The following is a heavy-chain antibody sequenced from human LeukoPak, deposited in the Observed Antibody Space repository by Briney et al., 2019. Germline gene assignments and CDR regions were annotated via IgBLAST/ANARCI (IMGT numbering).Heavy chain of an antibody. Sequence: ASVKVSCKASGYTFTSYAMHWVRQAPGKRLEWMGWINAGSGNTKYSQEFQGRVTITRDTSASTAYMELSSLRSEDMAVYYCARDERYCSGGSCSDYGDYGGYFDYWGQGTLVTVSS. CDR2: INAGSGNT. CDR3: ARDERYCSGGSCSDYGDYGGYFDY. D-gene: IGHD2-15*01. V-gene: IGHV1-3*03. J-gene: IGHJ4*02. CDR1: GYTFTSYA.